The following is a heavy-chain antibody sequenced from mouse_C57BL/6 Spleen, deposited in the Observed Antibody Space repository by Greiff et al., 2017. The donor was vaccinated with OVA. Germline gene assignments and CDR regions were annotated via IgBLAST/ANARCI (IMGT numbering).Heavy chain of an antibody. CDR3: ARQFLDYYGSSYNYAMDY. CDR2: IWSDGST. D-gene: IGHD1-1*01. J-gene: IGHJ4*01. V-gene: IGHV2-6-1*01. CDR1: GFSLTSYG. Sequence: VQLVESGPGLVAPSQSLSITCTVSGFSLTSYGVHWVRQPPGKGLEWLVVIWSDGSTTYNSALKSRLSISKDNSKSQVFLKMNSLQTDDTAMYYCARQFLDYYGSSYNYAMDYWGQGTSVTVSS.